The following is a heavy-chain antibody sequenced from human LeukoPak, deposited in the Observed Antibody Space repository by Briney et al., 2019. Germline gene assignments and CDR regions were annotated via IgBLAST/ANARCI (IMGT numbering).Heavy chain of an antibody. V-gene: IGHV1-18*01. CDR3: ATVDTAMTVTYYAHDAFDI. CDR2: ISAYNGNT. Sequence: GASVKVSCKASGYTFTSYGISWVRQAPGQGLEWMGWISAYNGNTNYAQKLQGRVTMTTDTSTSTAYMELRSLRSDDTAVYYCATVDTAMTVTYYAHDAFDIWGQGTMVTVSS. CDR1: GYTFTSYG. J-gene: IGHJ3*02. D-gene: IGHD5-18*01.